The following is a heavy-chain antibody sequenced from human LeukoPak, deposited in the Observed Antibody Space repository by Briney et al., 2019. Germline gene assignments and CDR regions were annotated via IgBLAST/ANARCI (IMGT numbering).Heavy chain of an antibody. CDR2: INHSGST. V-gene: IGHV4-34*01. J-gene: IGHJ6*03. CDR1: GGSFSDFY. D-gene: IGHD5-18*01. Sequence: PSETLSLTCAVYGGSFSDFYWSWIRQPPGKGLEWIGEINHSGSTNYNPSLKSRVNISLDKSKNHFSLRVNSVVAADTAIYYCARAPDTAIPYYYMDVWGKGTTVTVSS. CDR3: ARAPDTAIPYYYMDV.